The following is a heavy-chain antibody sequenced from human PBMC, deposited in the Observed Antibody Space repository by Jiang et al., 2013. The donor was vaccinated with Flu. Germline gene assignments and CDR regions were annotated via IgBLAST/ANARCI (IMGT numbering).Heavy chain of an antibody. J-gene: IGHJ4*02. V-gene: IGHV3-30*18. D-gene: IGHD1-1*01. CDR3: AKDWGEIQLYYCFDS. CDR1: GFMFTAYG. CDR2: VSYDGSEK. Sequence: QLLESGGGVVQSGRSLRLSCAASGFMFTAYGMHWVRQAPGKGLEWVAVVSYDGSEKHYADSVRGRFTISRDNSKNTVSLQMHSLRAEDTAVYFCAKDWGEIQLYYCFDSWGQGALVTVSS.